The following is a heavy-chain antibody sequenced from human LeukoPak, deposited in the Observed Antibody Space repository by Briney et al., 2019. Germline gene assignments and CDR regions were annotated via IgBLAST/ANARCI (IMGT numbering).Heavy chain of an antibody. CDR1: GGSFSGYY. V-gene: IGHV4-34*01. D-gene: IGHD6-6*01. CDR3: ARGSSSSGIDP. J-gene: IGHJ5*02. CDR2: INHSGST. Sequence: PSETLSLTCAVYGGSFSGYYWSWIRQPPGKGLEWIGEINHSGSTNYNPSLKSRVTISVDTSKNQFSLKLSSVTAADTAVYCCARGSSSSGIDPWGQGTLVTVSS.